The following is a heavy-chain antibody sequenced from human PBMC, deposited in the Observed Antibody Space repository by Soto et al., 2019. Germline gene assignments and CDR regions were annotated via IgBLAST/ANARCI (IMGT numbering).Heavy chain of an antibody. CDR3: ARVPGFIHAYLEY. J-gene: IGHJ4*02. D-gene: IGHD3-16*01. V-gene: IGHV3-53*02. Sequence: EVQLVETGGGLIQPGGSQRLSCLASGLIVSNSYMTWVRQAPGKGLEWVAAIYGGGGTYYADSVRGRFTISRDNSKNTLYVQMNSLRVDDTAVYYCARVPGFIHAYLEYWGQGTQVTVSS. CDR2: IYGGGGT. CDR1: GLIVSNSY.